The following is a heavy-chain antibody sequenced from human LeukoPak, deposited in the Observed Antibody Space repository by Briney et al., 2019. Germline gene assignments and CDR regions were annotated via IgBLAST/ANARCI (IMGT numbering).Heavy chain of an antibody. D-gene: IGHD2-15*01. CDR1: GFTFSNFA. CDR2: LSGSGDTT. CDR3: AKGPDCSGGSCYLYYYYYGMDV. Sequence: GGSLRLSCAASGFTFSNFAMTWVRQAPGKGLEWVSTLSGSGDTTFSADSVKGRFTISRDNSKNTLYLQMNSLRAEDTAVYYCAKGPDCSGGSCYLYYYYYGMDVWGQGTTVTVSS. J-gene: IGHJ6*02. V-gene: IGHV3-23*01.